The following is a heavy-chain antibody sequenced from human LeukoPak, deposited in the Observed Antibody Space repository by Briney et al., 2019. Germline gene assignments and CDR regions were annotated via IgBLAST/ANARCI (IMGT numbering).Heavy chain of an antibody. D-gene: IGHD3-3*01. CDR1: GFTFSSYW. Sequence: GGSLRLSCAASGFTFSSYWMSWVRQAPGKGLEWVANIKQDGSEKYYVDSVKGRFTISRDNAKNSLYLQMNSLRAEDTAVYYCARGSYYDFWSGYNDAFDIWGQGTMVTVSS. J-gene: IGHJ3*02. CDR3: ARGSYYDFWSGYNDAFDI. CDR2: IKQDGSEK. V-gene: IGHV3-7*01.